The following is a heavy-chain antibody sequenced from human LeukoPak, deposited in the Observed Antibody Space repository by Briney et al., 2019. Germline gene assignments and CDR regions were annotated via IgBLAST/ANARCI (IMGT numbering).Heavy chain of an antibody. V-gene: IGHV4-59*01. J-gene: IGHJ2*01. D-gene: IGHD2-2*01. CDR3: ARKSTAAAASHL. CDR2: IFSSGGT. Sequence: SETLSLTCTVSGASISRYYWSWFRQPPGKGPECIGYIFSSGGTKYNPSLESRLTISVDTSRDQVSLSLTSMTPADTAVYYCARKSTAAAASHLWGRGTLVTVSS. CDR1: GASISRYY.